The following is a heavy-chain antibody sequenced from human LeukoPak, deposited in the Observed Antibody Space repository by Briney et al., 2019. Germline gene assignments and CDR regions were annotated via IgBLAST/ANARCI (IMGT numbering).Heavy chain of an antibody. CDR1: GFTFSSYA. J-gene: IGHJ4*02. V-gene: IGHV3-23*01. D-gene: IGHD3-16*02. CDR2: ISGSGGNS. CDR3: AKTVSGSHSYQGGDY. Sequence: GGSLRLSCAASGFTFSSYAMSWVRQAPGKGLVWFSAISGSGGNSYYAVSVKGRFTMSRDNSKNKLYLKMTSLRAEDTAVYFCAKTVSGSHSYQGGDYWGQGTLVTVST.